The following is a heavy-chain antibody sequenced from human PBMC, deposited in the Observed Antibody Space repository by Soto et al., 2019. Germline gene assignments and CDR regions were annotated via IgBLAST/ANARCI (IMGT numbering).Heavy chain of an antibody. J-gene: IGHJ6*02. CDR1: GFTFGDYA. CDR2: IRSKAYGGTT. D-gene: IGHD2-15*01. Sequence: GGSLRLSCTASGFTFGDYAMSWFRQAPGKGLEWVGFIRSKAYGGTTEYAASVKGRFTISRDDSKSIAYLQMNSLKTEDTAVYYCTRVFVAHYPYYYYYGMDVWGQGTTVTVSS. V-gene: IGHV3-49*03. CDR3: TRVFVAHYPYYYYYGMDV.